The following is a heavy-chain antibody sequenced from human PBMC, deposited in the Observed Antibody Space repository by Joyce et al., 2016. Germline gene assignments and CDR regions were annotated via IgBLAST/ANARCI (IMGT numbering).Heavy chain of an antibody. CDR1: GGTFNNFA. CDR2: IIPIIGTT. D-gene: IGHD4-17*01. Sequence: VPLVQSGAEVKKPGSSVKVSCKTSGGTFNNFALNWVRQAPGQGIEWIGGIIPIIGTTTDAQKFQGRVTITADESTTTAYMELTSLTSDDTAVYYCARSGDYNYARFDYWGQGTLVIVSS. CDR3: ARSGDYNYARFDY. J-gene: IGHJ4*02. V-gene: IGHV1-69*01.